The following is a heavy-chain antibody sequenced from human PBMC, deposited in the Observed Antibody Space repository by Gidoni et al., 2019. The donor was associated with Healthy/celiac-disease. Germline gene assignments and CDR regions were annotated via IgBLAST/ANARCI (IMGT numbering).Heavy chain of an antibody. CDR1: GFTFSRYA. J-gene: IGHJ6*02. V-gene: IGHV3-30-3*01. Sequence: QVQLVESGGGVVQPGRSLRLSCAASGFTFSRYAMHWVRQAPGKGLGWVAVISYDGSNKYYADSVKGRFTISRDNSKNTLYLQMNSLRAEDTAVYYCARVAAPPRRSMYYGMDVWGQGTTVTVSS. CDR2: ISYDGSNK. CDR3: ARVAAPPRRSMYYGMDV. D-gene: IGHD6-6*01.